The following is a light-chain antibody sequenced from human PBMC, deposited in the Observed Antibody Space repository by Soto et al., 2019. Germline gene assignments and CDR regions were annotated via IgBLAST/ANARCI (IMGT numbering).Light chain of an antibody. J-gene: IGKJ2*01. Sequence: DIQMTQSPSTLSASVGDRVTITCRASQSISSWLAWYQQKPGKAPKLLIYKASSLESGVPSRFSGSGSGAEFTLTISSLQPDDFATYYCQQYNSYPYTFGQGTKLEIK. CDR2: KAS. CDR1: QSISSW. V-gene: IGKV1-5*03. CDR3: QQYNSYPYT.